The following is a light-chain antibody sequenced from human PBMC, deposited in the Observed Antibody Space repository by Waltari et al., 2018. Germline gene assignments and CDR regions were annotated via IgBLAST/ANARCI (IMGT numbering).Light chain of an antibody. CDR2: GAS. V-gene: IGKV3-15*01. Sequence: EIVMTQSPATLSVSPGERATLFCRASQSVSSNLAWYQQKPGQAPRLLIYGASTRATGIPARFSGSGSGTEFTLTISSMQSEDFAVYYCQQYNNWPIWTFGQGTKVEIK. J-gene: IGKJ1*01. CDR3: QQYNNWPIWT. CDR1: QSVSSN.